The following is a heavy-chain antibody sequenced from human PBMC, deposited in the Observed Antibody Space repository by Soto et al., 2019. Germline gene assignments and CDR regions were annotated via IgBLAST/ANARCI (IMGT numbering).Heavy chain of an antibody. D-gene: IGHD3-10*01. J-gene: IGHJ5*02. V-gene: IGHV2-5*02. Sequence: QITLKESGPTLVKPTQTLTLTCTFSGFSLSTSGVGVGWIRQPPGKALEWLALIYWDDDKRYSPSMKRRLTITKDTSKNRVVLTMTNVDPVDTATYYCAHRRFYVSGTQTFDPWGQGTLVTVSS. CDR3: AHRRFYVSGTQTFDP. CDR2: IYWDDDK. CDR1: GFSLSTSGVG.